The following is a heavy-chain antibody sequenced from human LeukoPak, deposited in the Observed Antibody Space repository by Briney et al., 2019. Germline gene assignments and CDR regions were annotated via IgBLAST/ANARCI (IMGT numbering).Heavy chain of an antibody. V-gene: IGHV1-69*05. CDR2: IIPIFGTA. CDR1: GGTFSSYA. Sequence: GASVKVSCKASGGTFSSYAISWVRQAPGQGLEWMGGIIPIFGTANYAQKFQGRVTITTDESTSTAYMELSSLRSEDTAVYYCARDVERAVAGHYYYYMDVWGKGTTVTVSS. CDR3: ARDVERAVAGHYYYYMDV. D-gene: IGHD6-19*01. J-gene: IGHJ6*03.